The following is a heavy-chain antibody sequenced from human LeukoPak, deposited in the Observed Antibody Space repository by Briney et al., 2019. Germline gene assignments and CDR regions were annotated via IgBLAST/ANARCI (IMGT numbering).Heavy chain of an antibody. CDR2: INHSGST. CDR3: ARRVPYSSRGLQH. Sequence: SETLSLTCAVYGGSFSGYYWSWIRQPPGKGLEWIGEINHSGSTNYNPSLKSRVTISVDTSKNQFSLKLSSVTAADTAVCYCARRVPYSSRGLQHWGQGTLVTVSS. D-gene: IGHD6-13*01. V-gene: IGHV4-34*01. CDR1: GGSFSGYY. J-gene: IGHJ1*01.